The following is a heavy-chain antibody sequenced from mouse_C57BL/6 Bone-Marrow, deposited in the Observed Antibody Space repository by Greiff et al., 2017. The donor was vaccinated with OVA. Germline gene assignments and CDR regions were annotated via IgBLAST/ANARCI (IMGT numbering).Heavy chain of an antibody. J-gene: IGHJ1*03. D-gene: IGHD2-4*01. Sequence: VQLKESGPGLVAPSQSLSITCTVSGFSLTSYAISWVRQPPGKGLEWLGVIWTGGGPNYNSALKSRLSISKDNSKSQVFLKMNSLQTDDTARYDCARESRLRRVPYFDVWGTGTTVTVSS. CDR3: ARESRLRRVPYFDV. CDR1: GFSLTSYA. V-gene: IGHV2-9-1*01. CDR2: IWTGGGP.